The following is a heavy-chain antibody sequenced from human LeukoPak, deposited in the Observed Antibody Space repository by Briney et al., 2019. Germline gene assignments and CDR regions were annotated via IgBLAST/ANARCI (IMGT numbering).Heavy chain of an antibody. D-gene: IGHD3-10*01. CDR2: IVPFFGTA. Sequence: SVKVSCKASGYTFTSYGISWVRQAPGQGLEWMGGIVPFFGTANYAQNFQGRVTITADESTSTAYMEPSSLRSEDTAVYYCARLDGSGSYLAPYNWFDPWGQGTLVTVSS. V-gene: IGHV1-69*13. CDR3: ARLDGSGSYLAPYNWFDP. J-gene: IGHJ5*02. CDR1: GYTFTSYG.